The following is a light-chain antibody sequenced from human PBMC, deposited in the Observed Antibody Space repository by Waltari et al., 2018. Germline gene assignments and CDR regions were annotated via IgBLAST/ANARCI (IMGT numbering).Light chain of an antibody. CDR1: QTLFYSSNKKNY. V-gene: IGKV4-1*01. CDR2: SSS. J-gene: IGKJ1*01. CDR3: QQYYSTPPT. Sequence: DIVMTQSPDSLAVSLGERATINCKSSQTLFYSSNKKNYLAWYQLKPVQPPKLLIYSSSSRESGVPDRFSGSGSETDFTLTISSLQAEDVAVYYCQQYYSTPPTFGQGTKVEIK.